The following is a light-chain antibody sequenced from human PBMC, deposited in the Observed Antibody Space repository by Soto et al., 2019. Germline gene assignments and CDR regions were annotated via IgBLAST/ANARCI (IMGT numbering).Light chain of an antibody. Sequence: QSALTQPPSASGSPGQSVTISCTGTSSDVGGYNYVSWYQQHPSKVPKLLIYEVSKRPSGVPDRFSGSKSGNTASLTVSGLQAEDEADFYCTSYSGSSNNLVFGGGTKLTVL. V-gene: IGLV2-8*01. CDR2: EVS. CDR1: SSDVGGYNY. CDR3: TSYSGSSNNLV. J-gene: IGLJ2*01.